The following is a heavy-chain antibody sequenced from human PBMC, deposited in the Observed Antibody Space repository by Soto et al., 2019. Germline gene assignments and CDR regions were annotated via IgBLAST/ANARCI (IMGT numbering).Heavy chain of an antibody. V-gene: IGHV1-8*01. CDR1: GYTFTSYD. Sequence: QVQLVQSGAEVKKPGASVKVSCKASGYTFTSYDINWVRQATGQGLEWMGWMNPNSGNTGYAQKFQGRVTITRNTSISTAYMELSSLSSEDTAVYYCARGRLYYDILTGYPWFDPWGQGTLVTVSS. CDR3: ARGRLYYDILTGYPWFDP. CDR2: MNPNSGNT. D-gene: IGHD3-9*01. J-gene: IGHJ5*02.